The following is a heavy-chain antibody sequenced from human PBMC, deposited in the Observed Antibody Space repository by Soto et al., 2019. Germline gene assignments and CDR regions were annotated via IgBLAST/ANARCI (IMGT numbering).Heavy chain of an antibody. CDR3: ARGRVAGDYYYYYGMDV. CDR2: TYYRSKWYN. V-gene: IGHV6-1*01. D-gene: IGHD2-15*01. CDR1: GDSVSSNRAA. Sequence: SQTLSLTCAISGDSVSSNRAAWNWIRQSPSRGLEWLGRTYYRSKWYNDYAVSVKSRITINPDTSKNQFSLQLNSVTPEDTAVYYCARGRVAGDYYYYYGMDVWGQGTTVTVSS. J-gene: IGHJ6*02.